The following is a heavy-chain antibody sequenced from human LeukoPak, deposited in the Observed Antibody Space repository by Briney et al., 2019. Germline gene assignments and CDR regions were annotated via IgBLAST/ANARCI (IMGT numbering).Heavy chain of an antibody. CDR1: GFTFSSYA. J-gene: IGHJ4*02. CDR3: ARVARYGDYIGGSDY. Sequence: PGGSLRLSCAASGFTFSSYAMHWVRQAPGKGLEYVSAISSNGGSTYYANSVKGRFTISRDNSKNSLDLQMNSLRAEDTAVYYCARVARYGDYIGGSDYWGQGALVTVSS. V-gene: IGHV3-64*01. D-gene: IGHD4-17*01. CDR2: ISSNGGST.